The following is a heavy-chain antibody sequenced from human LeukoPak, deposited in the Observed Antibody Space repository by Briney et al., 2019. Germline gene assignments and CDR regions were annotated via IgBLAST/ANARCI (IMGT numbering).Heavy chain of an antibody. V-gene: IGHV4-59*01. CDR1: GGSISTFP. CDR3: ARDTTVASGMQY. J-gene: IGHJ4*02. CDR2: IYLKST. D-gene: IGHD6-19*01. Sequence: PSETLSLTCTVSGGSISTFPWSWIRQFPGKGLEWIGSIYLKSTNYNPSLKSRVAISVDTSKNQFSLRLDSVTTADTAVYYCARDTTVASGMQYWGQGTLVTVSS.